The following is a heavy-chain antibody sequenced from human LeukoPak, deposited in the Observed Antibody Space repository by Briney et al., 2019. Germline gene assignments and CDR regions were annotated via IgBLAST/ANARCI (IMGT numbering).Heavy chain of an antibody. Sequence: SVKVSCKASGFTFTSSAVQWVRQARGQRLEWIGWIVVGSGNTNYPQKFQERVTISRDMSTSTAYMELSSLRSEDTAVYYCAADLVGVTMVRGVNSVFGYWGQGTLVTVSS. CDR2: IVVGSGNT. J-gene: IGHJ4*02. V-gene: IGHV1-58*01. CDR1: GFTFTSSA. D-gene: IGHD3-10*01. CDR3: AADLVGVTMVRGVNSVFGY.